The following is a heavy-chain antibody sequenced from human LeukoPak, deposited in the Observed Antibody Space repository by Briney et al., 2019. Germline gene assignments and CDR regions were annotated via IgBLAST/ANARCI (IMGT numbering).Heavy chain of an antibody. Sequence: SETLSLTCTVSGGSISSSSYYWGWIRQPPGKGLEWIGSIYYSRSTYYNPSLKSLVTISVDTSKNQFSLKLSSVTAADTAVYYCARHDDAAGGGWFDPWGQGTLVTVSS. CDR3: ARHDDAAGGGWFDP. J-gene: IGHJ5*02. V-gene: IGHV4-39*01. CDR1: GGSISSSSYY. D-gene: IGHD2-8*02. CDR2: IYYSRST.